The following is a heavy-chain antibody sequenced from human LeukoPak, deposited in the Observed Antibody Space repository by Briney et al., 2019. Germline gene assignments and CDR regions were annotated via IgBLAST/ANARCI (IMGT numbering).Heavy chain of an antibody. V-gene: IGHV4-30-4*08. D-gene: IGHD4-11*01. J-gene: IGHJ4*02. CDR2: IYYSGST. CDR1: GGSISSGDYY. CDR3: ARHDDYSNYGGHFDY. Sequence: SETLSLTCTVSGGSISSGDYYWSWTRQPPGKGLEWIGYIYYSGSTYYNPSLKSRVTISVDTSKNQFSLKLSSVTAADTAVYYCARHDDYSNYGGHFDYWGQGTLVTVSS.